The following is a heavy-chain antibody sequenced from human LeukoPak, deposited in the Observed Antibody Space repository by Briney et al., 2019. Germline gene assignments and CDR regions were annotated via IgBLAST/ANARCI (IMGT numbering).Heavy chain of an antibody. CDR2: IIPIFGTA. CDR3: ARRITMVRGVTTDNWFDP. D-gene: IGHD3-10*01. CDR1: EGTFSSYA. J-gene: IGHJ5*02. V-gene: IGHV1-69*01. Sequence: ASVKVSCKASEGTFSSYAISWVRQAPGQGLEWMGGIIPIFGTANYAQKFQGRVTITADESTSTAYMELSSLRSEDTAVYYCARRITMVRGVTTDNWFDPWGQGTLVTVSS.